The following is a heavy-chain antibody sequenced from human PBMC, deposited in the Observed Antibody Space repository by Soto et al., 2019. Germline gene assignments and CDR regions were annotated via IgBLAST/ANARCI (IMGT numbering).Heavy chain of an antibody. J-gene: IGHJ6*02. D-gene: IGHD3-10*01. CDR1: GFTFSSYG. V-gene: IGHV3-33*01. CDR2: IWYDGSNK. CDR3: AREGLVRGMKYHGMDV. Sequence: QVQLVESGGGVVQPGRSLSLSCAASGFTFSSYGIHWVRQAPGKGLEWVAVIWYDGSNKYYADSVKGRFTISRDNSKNTLYLQMNSRRAEDTAVEYCAREGLVRGMKYHGMDVWGQGTTVTVSS.